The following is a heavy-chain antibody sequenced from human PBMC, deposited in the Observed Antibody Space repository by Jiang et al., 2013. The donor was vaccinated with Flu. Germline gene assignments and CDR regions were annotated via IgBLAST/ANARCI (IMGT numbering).Heavy chain of an antibody. D-gene: IGHD7-27*01. CDR2: IYLSGTT. CDR1: GDSISTVNW. J-gene: IGHJ2*01. V-gene: IGHV4-4*02. CDR3: ARLLTVDRPFDP. Sequence: GSGLVKPSETLSLTCAVSGDSISTVNWWSWIRQPPGKGLEWIGEIYLSGTTNYNPSLKSRVTISVDKSKNQFSLKLSSVTAADTAVYYCARLLTVDRPFDPWGRGTLVTVSS.